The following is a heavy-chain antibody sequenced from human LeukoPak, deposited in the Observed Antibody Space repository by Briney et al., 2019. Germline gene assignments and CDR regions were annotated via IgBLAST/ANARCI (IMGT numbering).Heavy chain of an antibody. CDR1: GYTFTSYG. V-gene: IGHV1-18*04. J-gene: IGHJ2*01. Sequence: ASVKVSCKASGYTFTSYGISWVRQAPGQGLEWMGWISAYNGNTNYAQKLQGRVTMTTDTSTSTAYMELRSLRSDDTAVYYCARDRLLGAWGSWGSYWYFDLWGRGTLVTVSS. D-gene: IGHD7-27*01. CDR3: ARDRLLGAWGSWGSYWYFDL. CDR2: ISAYNGNT.